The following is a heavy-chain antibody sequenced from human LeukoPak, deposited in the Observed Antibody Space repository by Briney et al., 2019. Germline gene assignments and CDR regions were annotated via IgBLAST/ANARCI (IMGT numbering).Heavy chain of an antibody. V-gene: IGHV5-51*01. Sequence: GESLKISCKGSGYSFTSYWIGWVRQMPGKGLEWMGVISPGDSDTRYSPSFQGQVTISADKSISTAYLQWSSLKASDTAMYYCARRGGDGYRDYYGMDVWGQGTTVTVSS. CDR3: ARRGGDGYRDYYGMDV. J-gene: IGHJ6*02. CDR2: ISPGDSDT. CDR1: GYSFTSYW. D-gene: IGHD5-24*01.